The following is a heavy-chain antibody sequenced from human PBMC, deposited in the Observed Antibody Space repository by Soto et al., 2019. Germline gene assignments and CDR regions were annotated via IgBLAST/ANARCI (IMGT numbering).Heavy chain of an antibody. Sequence: SGQVSCPASGFTFSSFAMPWVRHARGQRLEWIGWIVVGSGNTNYAQKFQERVTIARDMSTSTAYMELSSLRSEDTAVYYCAAGQYCSSTGCYKRPYYYYGMDVWG. V-gene: IGHV1-58*02. CDR1: GFTFSSFA. J-gene: IGHJ6*02. CDR2: IVVGSGNT. CDR3: AAGQYCSSTGCYKRPYYYYGMDV. D-gene: IGHD2-2*02.